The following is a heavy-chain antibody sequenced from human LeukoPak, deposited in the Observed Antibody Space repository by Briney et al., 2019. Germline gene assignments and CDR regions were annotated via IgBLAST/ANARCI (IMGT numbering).Heavy chain of an antibody. J-gene: IGHJ4*02. Sequence: ASVKVSCKASGYTFTGYYMHWVRQAPGQGLEWMGWINPNSGGTNYAQKFQGRVTMTRDTSIGTAYMELSSLRSEDTAVYYCARDRVGVGGNGWENWGQGTLVTVSS. CDR2: INPNSGGT. CDR3: ARDRVGVGGNGWEN. V-gene: IGHV1-2*02. CDR1: GYTFTGYY. D-gene: IGHD6-19*01.